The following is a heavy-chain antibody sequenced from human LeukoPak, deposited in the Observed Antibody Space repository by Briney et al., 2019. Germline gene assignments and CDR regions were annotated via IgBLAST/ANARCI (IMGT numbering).Heavy chain of an antibody. CDR1: GITFSSHA. D-gene: IGHD2-2*01. V-gene: IGHV3-23*01. CDR2: ISGSGGTT. CDR3: AKVWCSSTSCYSGIYYYYGMDV. J-gene: IGHJ6*04. Sequence: TGGSLRLSRAASGITFSSHAMSWVRQAPGKGMEWVSAISGSGGTTYYADSVKGRFTISRDNSKDTLSLQMNSLRGEDTAVYYCAKVWCSSTSCYSGIYYYYGMDVWGKGTTVTVSS.